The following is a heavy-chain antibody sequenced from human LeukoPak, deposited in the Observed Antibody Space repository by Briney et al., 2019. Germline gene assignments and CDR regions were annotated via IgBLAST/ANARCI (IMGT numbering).Heavy chain of an antibody. D-gene: IGHD3-9*01. CDR1: GYTFTSYG. CDR2: ISAYNGNT. CDR3: ARPQRIYFVPPRADAFDI. V-gene: IGHV1-18*01. Sequence: ASVKVSCKASGYTFTSYGISWVRQAPGQGLEWMGWISAYNGNTNYAQKLQGRVTMTTDTSTSTAYMELRSLRSDDTAVYYCARPQRIYFVPPRADAFDIWGQGTMVTVSS. J-gene: IGHJ3*02.